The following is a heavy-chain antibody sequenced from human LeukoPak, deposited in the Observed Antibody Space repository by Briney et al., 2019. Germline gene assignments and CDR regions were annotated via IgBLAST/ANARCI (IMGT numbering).Heavy chain of an antibody. CDR1: GFTFSSYA. Sequence: GSLRLSCAASGFTFSSYAMHWVRQAPGKGLEWVAVISYDGSNKYYADSVKGRFTISRDNSKNTLYLQMNSLRAEDTAVYYCAKIAPASTLYGVLDYWGQGTLVTVSS. D-gene: IGHD4-17*01. J-gene: IGHJ4*02. CDR2: ISYDGSNK. CDR3: AKIAPASTLYGVLDY. V-gene: IGHV3-30-3*02.